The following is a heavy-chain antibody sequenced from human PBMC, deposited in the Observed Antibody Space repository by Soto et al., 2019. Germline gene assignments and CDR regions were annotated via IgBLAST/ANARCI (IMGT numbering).Heavy chain of an antibody. Sequence: SQTLSLTCAISGDSVSSNSAAWNWIRQSPSRGLEWLGRTYYRSKWYNDYAVSVKSRITINPDTSKNQFSLQLNSVTPEDTAVYYCARDSGGRYYYDSSGYSFDYWGREPWSPSPQ. V-gene: IGHV6-1*01. D-gene: IGHD3-22*01. CDR1: GDSVSSNSAA. CDR2: TYYRSKWYN. CDR3: ARDSGGRYYYDSSGYSFDY. J-gene: IGHJ4*02.